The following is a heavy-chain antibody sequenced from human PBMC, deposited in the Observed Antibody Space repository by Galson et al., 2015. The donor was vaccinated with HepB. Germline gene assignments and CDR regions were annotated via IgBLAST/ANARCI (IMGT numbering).Heavy chain of an antibody. J-gene: IGHJ2*01. Sequence: SVKVSCKASGYTFTSYAMNWVRQAPGQGLEWMGWINTNTGNPTYAQGFTGRFVFSLDTSVSTAYLQISSLKAEDTAVYYCARDAERGTRGCEYFDLWGRGTLVTVSS. CDR1: GYTFTSYA. V-gene: IGHV7-4-1*02. D-gene: IGHD1-26*01. CDR2: INTNTGNP. CDR3: ARDAERGTRGCEYFDL.